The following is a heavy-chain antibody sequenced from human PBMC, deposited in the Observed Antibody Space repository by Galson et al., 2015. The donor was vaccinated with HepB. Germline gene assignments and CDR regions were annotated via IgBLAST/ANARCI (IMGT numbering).Heavy chain of an antibody. Sequence: SVKVSCKAFGGTLSNHALSWVRQAPGQGLEWMGRLIPVVNIVNYAQKFEGRVTITADTSTNTAYMDLNSLKYDDTAVYYCSTIKMVGGYYSHGLDIWGQGTTVTDS. CDR1: GGTLSNHA. V-gene: IGHV1-69*04. CDR3: STIKMVGGYYSHGLDI. J-gene: IGHJ6*02. D-gene: IGHD3-10*01. CDR2: LIPVVNIV.